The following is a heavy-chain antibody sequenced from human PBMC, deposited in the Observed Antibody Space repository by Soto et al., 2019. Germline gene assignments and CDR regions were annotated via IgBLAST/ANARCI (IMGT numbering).Heavy chain of an antibody. CDR2: IKQDGSEE. D-gene: IGHD6-13*01. Sequence: EVQLVESGGGLFQPGGSLRLSCAASGFTFSSYWMSWFRQAPGKGLEWVANIKQDGSEENYVDSVKGRFTISRDNAKNALYLQMNSLRLKDTAVYYCAREIAARLWCKGTTVTFSS. V-gene: IGHV3-7*01. CDR3: AREIAARL. CDR1: GFTFSSYW. J-gene: IGHJ6*04.